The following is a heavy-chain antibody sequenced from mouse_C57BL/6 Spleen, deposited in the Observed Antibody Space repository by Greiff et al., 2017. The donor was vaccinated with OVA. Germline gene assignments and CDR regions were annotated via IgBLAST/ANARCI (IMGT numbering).Heavy chain of an antibody. D-gene: IGHD3-3*01. J-gene: IGHJ4*01. CDR2: INPSTGGT. Sequence: EVQGVESGPELVKPGASVKISCKASGYSFTGYYMNWVKQSPEKSLEWIGEINPSTGGTTYNQKFKAQATLTVDKSSSTAYMQLKSLTSEDSAVYYCASGGGTLYAMDYWGQGTSVTVSS. CDR3: ASGGGTLYAMDY. V-gene: IGHV1-42*01. CDR1: GYSFTGYY.